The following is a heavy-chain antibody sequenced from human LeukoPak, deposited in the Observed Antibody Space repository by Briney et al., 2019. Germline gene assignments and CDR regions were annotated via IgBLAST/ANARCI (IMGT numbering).Heavy chain of an antibody. CDR3: ARIPNYSSGWYGSTPFDY. J-gene: IGHJ4*02. V-gene: IGHV1-18*01. D-gene: IGHD6-19*01. CDR1: GYTFTNYV. Sequence: ASVKVSCKASGYTFTNYVISWVRQAPGQGLEWMGWISAYNYNTKYAQKFQGRVTMTTDTSTSRAYMELRSLRSDDTAVYYCARIPNYSSGWYGSTPFDYWGQGTLVTVSS. CDR2: ISAYNYNT.